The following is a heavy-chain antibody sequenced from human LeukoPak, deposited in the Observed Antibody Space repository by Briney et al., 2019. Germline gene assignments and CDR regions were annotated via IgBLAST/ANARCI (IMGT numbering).Heavy chain of an antibody. CDR3: ARRYPGVGAAFDI. J-gene: IGHJ3*02. CDR1: GFSISSYY. Sequence: KPAETLSLTCTVSGFSISSYYWSWIRQPPGKGLEWIGYIYYSGNTNYNPSLKSRVTISIDTSKNQFSLKLSSVTAARTAVYYCARRYPGVGAAFDIWGQGTMVTVSS. D-gene: IGHD3-10*01. V-gene: IGHV4-59*01. CDR2: IYYSGNT.